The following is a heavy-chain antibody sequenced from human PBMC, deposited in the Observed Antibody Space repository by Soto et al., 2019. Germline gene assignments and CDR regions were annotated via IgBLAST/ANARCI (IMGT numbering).Heavy chain of an antibody. CDR3: ARGGDSGYGLYYYYYYYMDV. V-gene: IGHV1-18*01. J-gene: IGHJ6*03. D-gene: IGHD5-12*01. CDR2: INANSGNT. CDR1: GYTFTSYG. Sequence: ASVKVSCKASGYTFTSYGISWVRQAPGQGLEWMGIINANSGNTNYAQKLQGRVTMTRDTSTSTVYMELSSLRSEDTAVYYCARGGDSGYGLYYYYYYYMDVWGKGTTVTVSS.